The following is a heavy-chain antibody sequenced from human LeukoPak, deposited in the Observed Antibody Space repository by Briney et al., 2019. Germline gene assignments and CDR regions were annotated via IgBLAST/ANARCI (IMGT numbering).Heavy chain of an antibody. CDR1: GSTLRSYS. D-gene: IGHD5-18*01. J-gene: IGHJ3*01. V-gene: IGHV3-48*01. Sequence: GGSLRLSCVASGSTLRSYSMNWVRQAPGKGLEWVSYISSGSSLIHYADSMKGRFTISRDNAKNSLYLQMNSLRVEDTAVYFCARERNTAIVTAFDVWGQGTMVTVSS. CDR3: ARERNTAIVTAFDV. CDR2: ISSGSSLI.